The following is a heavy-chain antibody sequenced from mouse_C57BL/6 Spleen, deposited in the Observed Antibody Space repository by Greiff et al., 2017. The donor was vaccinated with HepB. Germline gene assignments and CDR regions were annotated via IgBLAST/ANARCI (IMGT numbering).Heavy chain of an antibody. CDR2: IDPSDSYT. J-gene: IGHJ1*03. CDR1: GYTFTSYW. D-gene: IGHD1-1*01. V-gene: IGHV1-50*01. Sequence: VQLQQPGAELVKPGASVKLSCKASGYTFTSYWMQWVKQRPGQGLEWIGEIDPSDSYTNYNQKFKGKATLTVDTSSSTAYMQLSSLTSEDSAVYYCARVDLRYWYFDVWGTGTTVTVSS. CDR3: ARVDLRYWYFDV.